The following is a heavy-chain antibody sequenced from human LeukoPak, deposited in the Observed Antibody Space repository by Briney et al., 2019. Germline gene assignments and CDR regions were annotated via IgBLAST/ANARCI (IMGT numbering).Heavy chain of an antibody. J-gene: IGHJ4*02. V-gene: IGHV1-2*02. CDR2: INPNSGGT. D-gene: IGHD2-15*01. CDR1: GYTFTDYY. Sequence: ASVKVSCKASGYTFTDYYMHWVRQAPGQGLEWMGWINPNSGGTNYAQKFQGRVTMTRDTSISTAYMELSRLRSDDTAVYYCARGYCSGGSCYSSIYWGQGTLVTVSS. CDR3: ARGYCSGGSCYSSIY.